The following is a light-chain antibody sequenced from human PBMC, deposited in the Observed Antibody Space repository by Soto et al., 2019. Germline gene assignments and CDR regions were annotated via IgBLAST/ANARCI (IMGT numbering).Light chain of an antibody. CDR3: QHYGSSPPIT. CDR1: QSVSSSY. J-gene: IGKJ5*01. V-gene: IGKV3-20*01. Sequence: EILFTQSPGTLSFSPGEKTTLSCRASQSVSSSYLAWYQQKPGQAPRLLIYGASSRATGIPDRFSGSGSGTDFALTISRLEPEDFAVYYCQHYGSSPPITFGQGTRLEIK. CDR2: GAS.